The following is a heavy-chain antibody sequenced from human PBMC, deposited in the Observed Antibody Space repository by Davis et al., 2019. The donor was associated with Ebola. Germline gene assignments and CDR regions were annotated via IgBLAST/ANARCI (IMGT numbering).Heavy chain of an antibody. V-gene: IGHV3-66*02. D-gene: IGHD1-26*01. J-gene: IGHJ4*02. CDR2: IYVAGNT. CDR1: GFTVSSNY. CDR3: AKVGGSYALTDY. Sequence: GESLKISCAVSGFTVSSNYMSWVRQAPGKGLEWVSVIYVAGNTYYADSVKGRFTISRDNSKNTLYLQMNSLRAEDTAVYYCAKVGGSYALTDYWGQGTLVTVSS.